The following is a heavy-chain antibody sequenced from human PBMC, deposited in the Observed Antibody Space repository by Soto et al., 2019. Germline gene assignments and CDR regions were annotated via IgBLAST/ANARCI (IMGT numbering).Heavy chain of an antibody. CDR1: GFTFSSYA. Sequence: GGSLRLSCAASGFTFSSYAMSWVRQAPGKGLEWVSAISGSGGSTYYADSVKGRFTISRDNSKNTLYLQMNSLRAEDTAVYYCAKDSESEYCTNGVCDFDYWGQGTLVTVSS. D-gene: IGHD2-8*01. V-gene: IGHV3-23*01. CDR3: AKDSESEYCTNGVCDFDY. CDR2: ISGSGGST. J-gene: IGHJ4*02.